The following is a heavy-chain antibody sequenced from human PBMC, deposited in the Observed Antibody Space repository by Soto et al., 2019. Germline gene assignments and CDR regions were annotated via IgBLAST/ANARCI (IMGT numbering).Heavy chain of an antibody. CDR1: GFTFSSYA. J-gene: IGHJ3*02. CDR3: AKDSGNSSGWYDRLAFDI. V-gene: IGHV3-23*01. Sequence: HPGGSLRLSCAASGFTFSSYAMSWVRQAPGKRLEWVSAIRGSGGSTYYADSVKGRFTIYRDNSKNTLYLQMNSLRAEDTAVYYCAKDSGNSSGWYDRLAFDIWGQGTMVTVSS. CDR2: IRGSGGST. D-gene: IGHD6-19*01.